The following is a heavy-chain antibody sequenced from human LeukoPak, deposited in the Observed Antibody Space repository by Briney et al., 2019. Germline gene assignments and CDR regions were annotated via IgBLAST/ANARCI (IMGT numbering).Heavy chain of an antibody. CDR3: ARDSQGFVILNY. CDR2: INGDGSTT. D-gene: IGHD2-21*01. V-gene: IGHV3-74*01. J-gene: IGHJ4*02. CDR1: GFTFSRYW. Sequence: GGSLRLSCAASGFTFSRYWMHWVRQAPGKGVVWVSRINGDGSTTSYADSVKGRFTISRDNAKNTLYLQMNSLRAEDTAVYYCARDSQGFVILNYWGQGTQVTVSS.